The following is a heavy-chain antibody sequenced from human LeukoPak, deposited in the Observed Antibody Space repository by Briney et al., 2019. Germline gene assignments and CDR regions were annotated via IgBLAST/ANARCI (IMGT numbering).Heavy chain of an antibody. CDR2: INHSGRT. V-gene: IGHV4-34*01. CDR3: PTMVRVWYFNF. Sequence: SETLSLTCAVSGGSLSGNYWSWIRQPPGKGLEWIGEINHSGRTKYNPSLKSRVTISVDTSKNQFSLKLSSVTAADTAMYLPPTMVRVWYFNFWGQGTLVTVSS. J-gene: IGHJ4*02. CDR1: GGSLSGNY. D-gene: IGHD3-10*01.